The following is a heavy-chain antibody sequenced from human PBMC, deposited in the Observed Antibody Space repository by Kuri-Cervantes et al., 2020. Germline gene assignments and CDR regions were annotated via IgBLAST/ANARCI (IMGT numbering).Heavy chain of an antibody. CDR1: GGTFSSYA. CDR3: ARLPVNYDFWSGRTLPDAFDI. D-gene: IGHD3-3*01. Sequence: ASVKVSCKASGGTFSSYAISWVRQAPGQGLEWMGWMNPNSGNTGYAQKFQGRVTMTRNTSISTAYMELSSLRSEDTAVYYCARLPVNYDFWSGRTLPDAFDIWGQGTMVTVSS. CDR2: MNPNSGNT. J-gene: IGHJ3*02. V-gene: IGHV1-8*02.